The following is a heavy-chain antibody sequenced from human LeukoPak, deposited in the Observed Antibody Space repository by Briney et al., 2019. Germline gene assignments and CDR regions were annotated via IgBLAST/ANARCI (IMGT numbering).Heavy chain of an antibody. CDR1: GGSFSGYY. J-gene: IGHJ6*03. CDR2: INHSGST. D-gene: IGHD3-10*01. Sequence: SETLSLTCAVYGGSFSGYYWSWIRQPPGKGLEWIGEINHSGSTNYNPSLKSRVTISVDTSKNQFSLKLSSVTAADTAVYYCARAPYYGSGSYYPKPYYYHMDVWGKGTTVTVSS. CDR3: ARAPYYGSGSYYPKPYYYHMDV. V-gene: IGHV4-34*01.